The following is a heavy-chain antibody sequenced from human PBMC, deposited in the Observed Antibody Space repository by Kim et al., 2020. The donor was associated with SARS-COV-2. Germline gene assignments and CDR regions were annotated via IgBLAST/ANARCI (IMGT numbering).Heavy chain of an antibody. CDR2: IKSKTDGGTT. J-gene: IGHJ6*02. CDR1: GFTFSNAW. V-gene: IGHV3-15*01. D-gene: IGHD3-10*01. Sequence: GGSLRLSCAASGFTFSNAWMSWVRQAPGKGLEWVGRIKSKTDGGTTDYAAPVKGRFTISRDDSKNTLYLQMNSLKTEDTAVYYCTTEGITMVRGVNYYYYGMDVWGQGTTVTVSS. CDR3: TTEGITMVRGVNYYYYGMDV.